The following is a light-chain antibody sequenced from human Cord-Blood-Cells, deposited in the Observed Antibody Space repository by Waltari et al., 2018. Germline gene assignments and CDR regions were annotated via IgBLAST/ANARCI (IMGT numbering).Light chain of an antibody. CDR2: DVS. V-gene: IGLV2-11*01. CDR3: CSYAGSYTFV. Sequence: QSSLTQPRSVTGSHGPAVTLSCTGTSSDVGGYYYVSWYQHHPGKAHKLIIYDVSKRPSGVPDRFSGSKSGNTASLTISGLQAEDEADYYCCSYAGSYTFVFGTGTKVTVL. J-gene: IGLJ1*01. CDR1: SSDVGGYYY.